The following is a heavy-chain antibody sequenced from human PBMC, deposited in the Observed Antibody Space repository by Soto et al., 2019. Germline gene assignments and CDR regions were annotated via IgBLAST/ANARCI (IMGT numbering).Heavy chain of an antibody. Sequence: PGGSLRLSCAASGFTFSRFSMHWVRQAPGKGLAWVAVKSYDGNNKYFAESVKGRFSISRDDSKNTVYLEMNNLRGDDSAVYYCARDHGMFLSYYYYGMDVWGQGTTVTVSS. D-gene: IGHD3-10*02. V-gene: IGHV3-30-3*01. CDR3: ARDHGMFLSYYYYGMDV. CDR2: KSYDGNNK. J-gene: IGHJ6*02. CDR1: GFTFSRFS.